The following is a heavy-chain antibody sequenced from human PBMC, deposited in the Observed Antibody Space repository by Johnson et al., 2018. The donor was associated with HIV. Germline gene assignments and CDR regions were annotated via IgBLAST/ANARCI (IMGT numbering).Heavy chain of an antibody. D-gene: IGHD6-19*01. V-gene: IGHV3-15*01. CDR1: GFTFSNAW. CDR3: TSYSSGWPGGAFDI. Sequence: VQLVESGGGLVQPGGSLRLSCAASGFTFSNAWMSWVRQAPGKGLEWVGRIKSKTDGGTTAYAAPVKGRLTISRDDSKNTLYLQMNSLKTEDTAVYYCTSYSSGWPGGAFDIWGQGTMVTVSS. CDR2: IKSKTDGGTT. J-gene: IGHJ3*02.